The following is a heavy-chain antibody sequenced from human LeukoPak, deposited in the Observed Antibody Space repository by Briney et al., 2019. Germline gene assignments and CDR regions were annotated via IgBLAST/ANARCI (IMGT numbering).Heavy chain of an antibody. J-gene: IGHJ4*02. D-gene: IGHD4-17*01. Sequence: SETLSLTCTVSGGSINSGSYYWSWIRQPAGKGLEWIGCIYVSGSTNYNPSLKSRVTISVDTSKNQFSLKLSSVTAADTAVYYCARDGYGDYLDYWGQGTLVTVSS. CDR2: IYVSGST. V-gene: IGHV4-61*02. CDR1: GGSINSGSYY. CDR3: ARDGYGDYLDY.